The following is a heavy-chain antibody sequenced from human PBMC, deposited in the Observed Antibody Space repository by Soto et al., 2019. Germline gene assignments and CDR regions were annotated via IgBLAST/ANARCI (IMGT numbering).Heavy chain of an antibody. Sequence: QVQLVQSGAEVKKPGASVKVSCKASGYTFTSYDINWVRQATGQGLEWMGWMNPNSGNTGYAQKFQGRVTMTRNTSISTAYMELSSLRSEDTAVYYCASQSQKYYDFWSGYQVTYWYFDLCGRGTLVTVSS. CDR2: MNPNSGNT. CDR1: GYTFTSYD. CDR3: ASQSQKYYDFWSGYQVTYWYFDL. D-gene: IGHD3-3*01. V-gene: IGHV1-8*01. J-gene: IGHJ2*01.